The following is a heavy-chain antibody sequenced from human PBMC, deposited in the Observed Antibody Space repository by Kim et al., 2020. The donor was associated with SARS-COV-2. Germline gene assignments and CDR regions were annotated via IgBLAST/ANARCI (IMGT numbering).Heavy chain of an antibody. CDR3: ARGGSVVRTAFKGFDP. D-gene: IGHD2-21*02. Sequence: ASVKVSCQASGYTFTDYFVYWVRQAPRQGLEWMGWINPYIGGTHSAQKFQGRVTLTRDTSISTAYMELSSLTSNDTAIYYCARGGSVVRTAFKGFDPWGQGPLVTASS. V-gene: IGHV1-2*02. CDR1: GYTFTDYF. CDR2: INPYIGGT. J-gene: IGHJ5*02.